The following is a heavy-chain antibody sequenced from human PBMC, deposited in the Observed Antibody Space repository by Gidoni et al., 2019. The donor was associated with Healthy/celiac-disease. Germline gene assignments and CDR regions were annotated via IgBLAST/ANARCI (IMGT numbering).Heavy chain of an antibody. D-gene: IGHD3-10*01. CDR3: AKDPRLLWFGELGY. CDR1: SFTLSSYG. V-gene: IGHV3-23*01. Sequence: EVQLLESGGGLVKPGGSLRLACEVASFTLSSYGMSWVRQALGKELEWVSAISGSGGSTYYADSVKCRLTISIYNSKNTLYLKMNILRAEDTAVYYCAKDPRLLWFGELGYWGQGTLVTVSS. CDR2: ISGSGGST. J-gene: IGHJ4*02.